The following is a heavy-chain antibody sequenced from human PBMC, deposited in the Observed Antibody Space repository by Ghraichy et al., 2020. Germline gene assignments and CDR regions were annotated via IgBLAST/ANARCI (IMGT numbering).Heavy chain of an antibody. CDR3: VKDSHNWTPSY. CDR1: GFTFSSSA. CDR2: ITGSGDIT. V-gene: IGHV3-23*01. J-gene: IGHJ4*02. Sequence: GGSLRLSCAASGFTFSSSAMSWVRQVPGKGPEWVSAITGSGDITYFADSVKGRFTISRDNSKDTLFLQMNSLRGDDTAVYYCVKDSHNWTPSYWGQGILVTVSS. D-gene: IGHD1-20*01.